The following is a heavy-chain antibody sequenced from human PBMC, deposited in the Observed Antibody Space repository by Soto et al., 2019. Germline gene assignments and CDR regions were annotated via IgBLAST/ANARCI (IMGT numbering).Heavy chain of an antibody. V-gene: IGHV1-69*13. CDR1: GGTFSSYA. Sequence: GASVKVSCKASGGTFSSYAISWVRQAPGQGLEWMGGIIPIFGTANYAQKFQGRVTITADESTSTAYMELSSLRSEDTAVYYCAISLKLRYFDWLLGYFDYWGQGTPVTVSS. CDR2: IIPIFGTA. CDR3: AISLKLRYFDWLLGYFDY. J-gene: IGHJ4*02. D-gene: IGHD3-9*01.